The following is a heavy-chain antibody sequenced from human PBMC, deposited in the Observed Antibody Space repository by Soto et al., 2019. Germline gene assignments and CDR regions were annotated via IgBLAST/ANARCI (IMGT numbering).Heavy chain of an antibody. Sequence: GGSLRLSCAASKFTFRSSWMSWVRQAPGKGLEWVANIKHDGCEKNYVDSVKGRFTISRDNAKNSLFLQMNSLKVEDTAVYYCASEFGDYLKVFDYWGQGTLVTVSS. D-gene: IGHD4-17*01. J-gene: IGHJ4*02. CDR3: ASEFGDYLKVFDY. CDR1: KFTFRSSW. V-gene: IGHV3-7*01. CDR2: IKHDGCEK.